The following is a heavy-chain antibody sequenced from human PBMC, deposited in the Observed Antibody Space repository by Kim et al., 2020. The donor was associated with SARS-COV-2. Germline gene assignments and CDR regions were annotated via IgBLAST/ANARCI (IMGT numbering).Heavy chain of an antibody. J-gene: IGHJ5*02. V-gene: IGHV4-39*01. Sequence: SETLSLTCTVSGGSISSSSYYWGWIRQPPGKGLEWIGSIYYSGSTYYNPSLKSRVTISVDTSKNQFSLKLSSVTAADTAVYYCARQGYYDSSGYYSPYNWFDPWGHGTLVTVSS. CDR2: IYYSGST. CDR1: GGSISSSSYY. D-gene: IGHD3-22*01. CDR3: ARQGYYDSSGYYSPYNWFDP.